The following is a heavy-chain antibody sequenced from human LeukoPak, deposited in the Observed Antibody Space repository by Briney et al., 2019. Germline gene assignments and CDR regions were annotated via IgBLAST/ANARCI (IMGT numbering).Heavy chain of an antibody. CDR1: GYTFTDYY. J-gene: IGHJ4*02. CDR2: VDPEDGET. D-gene: IGHD3-22*01. Sequence: ASVKISCKVSGYTFTDYYMHWVQQAPGKGLEWMGLVDPEDGETIYAEKFQGRVSMTRNTSISTAYMEPSSLKSEDTAVYYCARGLYYYDSNGRTPYDYWGQGTLVTVSS. CDR3: ARGLYYYDSNGRTPYDY. V-gene: IGHV1-69-2*01.